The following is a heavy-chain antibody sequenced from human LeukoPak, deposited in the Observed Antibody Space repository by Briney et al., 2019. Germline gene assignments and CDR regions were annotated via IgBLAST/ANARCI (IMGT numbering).Heavy chain of an antibody. D-gene: IGHD4-11*01. Sequence: SETLSLTCGVSGGSMSDYYWSWLRQPAGKGLEWIGRVSSTGSTDCNSSLKSRVTISVDTSKNQFSLKLSSVTAADTAVYYCARDSRDYSNYLTAYYYYYYMDVWGKGTTVTVSS. CDR2: VSSTGST. CDR3: ARDSRDYSNYLTAYYYYYYMDV. J-gene: IGHJ6*03. V-gene: IGHV4-4*07. CDR1: GGSMSDYY.